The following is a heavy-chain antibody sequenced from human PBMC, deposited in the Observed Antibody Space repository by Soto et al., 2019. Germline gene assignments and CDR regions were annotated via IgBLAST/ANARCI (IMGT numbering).Heavy chain of an antibody. D-gene: IGHD2-15*01. CDR3: ARDRECSGGTCCNYFDY. CDR2: IYYSGST. J-gene: IGHJ4*02. V-gene: IGHV4-31*03. Sequence: PSETLSLTCTVSGGSISSGGYYWSWIRQHPGKGLEWIGYIYYSGSTYYNPSLKSRVTISVDTSKNQFSLKLSSVTAADTAVYYCARDRECSGGTCCNYFDYWGQGTLVTVSS. CDR1: GGSISSGGYY.